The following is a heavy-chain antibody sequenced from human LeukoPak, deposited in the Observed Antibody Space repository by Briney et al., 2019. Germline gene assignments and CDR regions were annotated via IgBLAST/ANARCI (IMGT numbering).Heavy chain of an antibody. V-gene: IGHV1-2*02. CDR1: GYTFRDNY. CDR3: AREDRVGLTSKLDV. CDR2: IKPSTGAT. Sequence: VKVSCKASGYTFRDNYIHWVRQAPGQGLEWMGWIKPSTGATNSAQMFQGRVTMTRDTSFSTAYMELRSLKSDDTAVYYCAREDRVGLTSKLDVWGKGTTVTIFS. D-gene: IGHD1-14*01. J-gene: IGHJ6*04.